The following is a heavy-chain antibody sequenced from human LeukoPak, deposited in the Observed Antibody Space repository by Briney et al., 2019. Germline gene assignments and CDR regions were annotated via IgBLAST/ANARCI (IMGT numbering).Heavy chain of an antibody. D-gene: IGHD3-22*01. Sequence: PSETLSLTCTVSGGSISSYYWSWIRQPPGKGLEWIGEINHSGSTNYNPSLKSRVTISVDTSKNQFSLKLSSVTAADTAVYYCARGSHWLLQTIDYWGQGTLVTVSS. CDR1: GGSISSYY. CDR3: ARGSHWLLQTIDY. V-gene: IGHV4-34*01. J-gene: IGHJ4*02. CDR2: INHSGST.